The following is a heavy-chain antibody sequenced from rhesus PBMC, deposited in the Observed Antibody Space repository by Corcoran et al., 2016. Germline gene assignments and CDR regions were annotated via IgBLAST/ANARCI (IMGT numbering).Heavy chain of an antibody. CDR3: ARDLTVATISSDY. CDR1: GGSISDDYY. Sequence: QVQLQESGPGLVKPSETLSLTCAVSGGSISDDYYWSWSRQPPGKGLEWIGYISGSCGGTNSNPSLKTRVTISIDTSKNQFSLKLSSVTAADTAVYSCARDLTVATISSDYWGQGVLVTVSS. D-gene: IGHD4-29*01. CDR2: ISGSCGGT. J-gene: IGHJ4*01. V-gene: IGHV4-106*01.